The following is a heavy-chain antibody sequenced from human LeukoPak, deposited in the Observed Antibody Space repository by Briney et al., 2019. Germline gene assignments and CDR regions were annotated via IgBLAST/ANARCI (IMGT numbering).Heavy chain of an antibody. V-gene: IGHV4-59*01. CDR1: GGSISSYY. Sequence: SETLSLTCTVSGGSISSYYWSWIRQPPGKGLEWIGYIYYSGSTNYNPSLKSRVTISVDTSKNQFSLKLSSVTAADTAVYYCARTHPIAARRLYYYYMDVWGKGTTVTVSS. CDR3: ARTHPIAARRLYYYYMDV. CDR2: IYYSGST. D-gene: IGHD6-6*01. J-gene: IGHJ6*03.